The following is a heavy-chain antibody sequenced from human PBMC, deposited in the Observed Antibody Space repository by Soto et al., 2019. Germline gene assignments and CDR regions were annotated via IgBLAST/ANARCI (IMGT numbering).Heavy chain of an antibody. D-gene: IGHD6-19*01. J-gene: IGHJ6*02. CDR2: IWYDGSNK. Sequence: PGGSLRLSCAASGFTFSSYGMHWVRQAPGKGLEWVAVIWYDGSNKYYADSVKGRFTISRDNSKNTLYLQMNSLRAEDTAVYYCAKDSVAVAGTPPYYYYCGMDVWGQGTTVTVSS. CDR3: AKDSVAVAGTPPYYYYCGMDV. V-gene: IGHV3-33*06. CDR1: GFTFSSYG.